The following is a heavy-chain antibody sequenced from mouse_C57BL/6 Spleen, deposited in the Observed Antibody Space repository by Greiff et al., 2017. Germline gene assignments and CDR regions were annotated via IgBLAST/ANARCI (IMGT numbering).Heavy chain of an antibody. D-gene: IGHD1-1*01. CDR3: ATYYYGSSLNWYFDV. CDR2: IYPSDSET. CDR1: GYTFTSYW. V-gene: IGHV1-61*01. J-gene: IGHJ1*03. Sequence: QVQLQQPGAELVRPGSSVKLSCKASGYTFTSYWMDWVKQRPGQGLEWIGNIYPSDSETHYNQKFKDKATLTVDKSSSTAYMQLSSLTSEDSAVYYCATYYYGSSLNWYFDVWGTGTKVTVAA.